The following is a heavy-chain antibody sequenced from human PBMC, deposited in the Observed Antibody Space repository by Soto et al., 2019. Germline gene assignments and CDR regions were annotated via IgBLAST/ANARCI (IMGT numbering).Heavy chain of an antibody. J-gene: IGHJ6*03. CDR2: ISSGSGYI. CDR3: ARSSDYGHMDV. D-gene: IGHD4-17*01. CDR1: TFTFNHNT. V-gene: IGHV3-21*01. Sequence: GGXLRLSCAASTFTFNHNTMNWVRQAPGKGLQWVSSISSGSGYIFYADSVKGRFTISRDNARNSLYLQMNSLTAEDTAVYYCARSSDYGHMDVWGKGTTVTVSS.